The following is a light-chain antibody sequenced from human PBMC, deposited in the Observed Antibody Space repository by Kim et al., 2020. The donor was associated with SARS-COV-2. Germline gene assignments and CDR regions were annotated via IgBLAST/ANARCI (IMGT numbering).Light chain of an antibody. V-gene: IGKV1-6*01. J-gene: IGKJ1*01. CDR1: QGIRND. CDR3: LQDYNYPPWA. Sequence: SLGDRVTSTCRASQGIRNDLGWYQQKPGKAPKLLIYAASSFQSGVPSRFSGSGSGTDFTLTISSLQPEDVATYYCLQDYNYPPWAFGQGTKVDIK. CDR2: AAS.